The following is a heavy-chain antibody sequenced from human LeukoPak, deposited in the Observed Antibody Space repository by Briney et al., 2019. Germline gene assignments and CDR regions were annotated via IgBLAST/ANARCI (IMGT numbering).Heavy chain of an antibody. D-gene: IGHD5-24*01. V-gene: IGHV4-59*12. CDR1: GGSIPSYY. J-gene: IGHJ5*02. CDR2: IYCSGSI. CDR3: ARDLDGFNKWFDP. Sequence: PSETLSLTCTVSGGSIPSYYWSWIRRPPGKGLEWIGYIYCSGSINYNPSLKSRVTISVDTSKNQFSLKLSSVTAADTAVYYCARDLDGFNKWFDPCGQGTLVTVSS.